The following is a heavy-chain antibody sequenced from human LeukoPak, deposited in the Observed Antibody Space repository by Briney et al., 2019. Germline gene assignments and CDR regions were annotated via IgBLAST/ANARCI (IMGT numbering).Heavy chain of an antibody. Sequence: GGSLRLSCAASGFTFSSYAMHWVRQAPGKGLEWVAVISYDGSNKYYADSVEGRFTISRDNSKNTLYLQMNSLRAEDTAVYYCARENGASIVGATEDAFDIWGQGTMVTVSS. V-gene: IGHV3-30*01. CDR3: ARENGASIVGATEDAFDI. CDR1: GFTFSSYA. D-gene: IGHD1-26*01. J-gene: IGHJ3*02. CDR2: ISYDGSNK.